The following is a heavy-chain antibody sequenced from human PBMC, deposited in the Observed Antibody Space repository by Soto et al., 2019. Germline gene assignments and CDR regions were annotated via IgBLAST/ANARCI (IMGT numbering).Heavy chain of an antibody. CDR1: GFTFSSYW. Sequence: GGSLRLSCAASGFTFSSYWMSWVRQAPGKGLEWVANIKRDGSEKYYVDSVKGRFTISREKAKNSLYLQMNSLRAEDTAVYYCAICGRRDSYSSGWYCHYFDYWGQGTMVTVSS. CDR3: AICGRRDSYSSGWYCHYFDY. V-gene: IGHV3-7*01. J-gene: IGHJ4*02. D-gene: IGHD6-19*01. CDR2: IKRDGSEK.